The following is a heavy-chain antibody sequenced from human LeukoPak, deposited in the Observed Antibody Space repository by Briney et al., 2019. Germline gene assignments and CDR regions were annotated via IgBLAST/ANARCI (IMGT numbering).Heavy chain of an antibody. CDR3: AKDRGSSYAFDI. D-gene: IGHD6-6*01. J-gene: IGHJ3*02. V-gene: IGHV3-30*02. CDR2: IRYDGSSK. Sequence: GGSLRLSCAASGFTFSNFGMHWVRQAPGKGLEWVAFIRYDGSSKYYADSVRGRFTISRDNSKNTLYLQMNSLRADDTAVYFCAKDRGSSYAFDIWGQGTMVTVSS. CDR1: GFTFSNFG.